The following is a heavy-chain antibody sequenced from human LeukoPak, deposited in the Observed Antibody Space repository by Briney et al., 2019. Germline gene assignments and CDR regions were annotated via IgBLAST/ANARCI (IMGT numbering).Heavy chain of an antibody. Sequence: GRSLRLSRAASGFTLRKYGMHWGRQAPGKGLEWVAHISYDGRQKYYAASVNGRFTFTRDNSKNTLYLKMNSLRAEDPAVYYCAKEIEYYDSSGYYDAFDIWGQGTMVTVSS. J-gene: IGHJ3*02. CDR2: ISYDGRQK. CDR3: AKEIEYYDSSGYYDAFDI. V-gene: IGHV3-30*18. D-gene: IGHD3-22*01. CDR1: GFTLRKYG.